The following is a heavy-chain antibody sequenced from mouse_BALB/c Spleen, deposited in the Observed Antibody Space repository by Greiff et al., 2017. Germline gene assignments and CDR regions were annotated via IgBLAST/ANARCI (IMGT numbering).Heavy chain of an antibody. Sequence: QVQLKESGPELVKPGASVRISCKASGYTFTSYYIHWVKQRPGQGLEWIGWIYPGNVNTKYNEKFKGKATLTADKSSSTAYMQLSSLTSEDSAVYFCARYDGNQFYWYFDVWGAGTTVTVSS. CDR3: ARYDGNQFYWYFDV. CDR1: GYTFTSYY. CDR2: IYPGNVNT. V-gene: IGHV1S56*01. D-gene: IGHD2-3*01. J-gene: IGHJ1*01.